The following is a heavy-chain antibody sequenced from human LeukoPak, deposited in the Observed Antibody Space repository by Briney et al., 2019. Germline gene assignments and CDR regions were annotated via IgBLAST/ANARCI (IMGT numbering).Heavy chain of an antibody. Sequence: GGSLRLSCAASGFTFSDYYMSWVRQAPGKGLEWVSYISRSGSTIYYADSVKGRFTISRDNAKNSLYLQINSLRAEDTAVYYCARSSLDSSGWYRPRTPNWFDPWGQGTLVTVSS. D-gene: IGHD6-19*01. V-gene: IGHV3-11*01. CDR2: ISRSGSTI. J-gene: IGHJ5*02. CDR3: ARSSLDSSGWYRPRTPNWFDP. CDR1: GFTFSDYY.